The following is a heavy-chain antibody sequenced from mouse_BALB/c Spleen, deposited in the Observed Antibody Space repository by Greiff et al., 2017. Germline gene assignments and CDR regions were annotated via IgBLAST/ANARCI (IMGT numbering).Heavy chain of an antibody. J-gene: IGHJ4*01. CDR3: ARDGSSYVEAMDY. CDR1: GFNIKDTY. CDR2: IDPANGNT. V-gene: IGHV14-3*02. Sequence: EVQLQQSGAELVKPGASVKLSCTASGFNIKDTYMHWVKQRPEQGLEWIGRIDPANGNTKYDPKFQGKATITADTSSNTAYLQLSSLTSEDTAVYYCARDGSSYVEAMDYWGQGTSVTVSS. D-gene: IGHD1-1*01.